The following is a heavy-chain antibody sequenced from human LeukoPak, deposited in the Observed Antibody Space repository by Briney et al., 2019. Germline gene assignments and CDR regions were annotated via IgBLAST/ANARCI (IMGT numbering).Heavy chain of an antibody. J-gene: IGHJ4*02. V-gene: IGHV3-7*01. Sequence: GGSLRLSCAASGFTFSSYWMSWVRQAPGKGLEWVATIKQDESEKAYVDSVKGRFTISRDNAKSSLYLQMNSLRAEDTAVYYCARDSIFGVVIIPFDYWGQGTLVTVSS. D-gene: IGHD3-3*01. CDR3: ARDSIFGVVIIPFDY. CDR2: IKQDESEK. CDR1: GFTFSSYW.